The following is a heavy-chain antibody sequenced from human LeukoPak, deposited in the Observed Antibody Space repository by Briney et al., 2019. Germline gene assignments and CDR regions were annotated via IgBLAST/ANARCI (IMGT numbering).Heavy chain of an antibody. J-gene: IGHJ4*02. V-gene: IGHV3-74*01. D-gene: IGHD6-19*01. CDR3: ARGRQWLVPNTYFDY. Sequence: SGGSLRLSCAASGFTVSSYWTHWVRRVPGQGLAWVARINNDGATTRYADSVRGRFLISRDNTKDTVSLEMTGLTVEDMGVYYCARGRQWLVPNTYFDYWGQGSLVTVSS. CDR1: GFTVSSYW. CDR2: INNDGATT.